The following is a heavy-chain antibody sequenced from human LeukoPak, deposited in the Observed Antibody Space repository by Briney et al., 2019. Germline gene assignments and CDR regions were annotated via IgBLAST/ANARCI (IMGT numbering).Heavy chain of an antibody. J-gene: IGHJ5*02. V-gene: IGHV3-73*01. D-gene: IGHD1-26*01. Sequence: GGSLKLSCAASGFTFSGSAIHWVRQSSGKGLEWVGQIDKKDKGYATATAYAASVKGRFTIARDDSINTAYLQMKSLKTEDTALYYCTRDSGTYNWFDPWGQGTLVTVSS. CDR2: IDKKDKGYATAT. CDR3: TRDSGTYNWFDP. CDR1: GFTFSGSA.